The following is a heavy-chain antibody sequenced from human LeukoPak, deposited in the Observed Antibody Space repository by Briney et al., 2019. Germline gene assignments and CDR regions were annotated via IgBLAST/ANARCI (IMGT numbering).Heavy chain of an antibody. Sequence: GGSLRLSCAASGFTFSTYGMHWVRQAPGKGLHWVAVIWYDGSNKYYEDSVKGRFTISRDNSWNTLHLQMNSLRAEDTAVYYCARDAGYGSGSYFDYWGQGTLVTVSS. CDR3: ARDAGYGSGSYFDY. D-gene: IGHD3-10*01. J-gene: IGHJ4*02. CDR2: IWYDGSNK. V-gene: IGHV3-33*01. CDR1: GFTFSTYG.